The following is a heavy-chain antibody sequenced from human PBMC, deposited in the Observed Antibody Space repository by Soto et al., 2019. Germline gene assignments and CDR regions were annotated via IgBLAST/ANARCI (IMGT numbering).Heavy chain of an antibody. Sequence: SETLSLTCIVSGGSISSYLRSWIRQPPGKGLEWIGYIYYSGSTTYNPSLKSRVTISVDTSKNQFSLKLSSVTAADMAVYYCARSPGGSWFPLDPWGQGTLVTVSS. D-gene: IGHD6-13*01. CDR2: IYYSGST. V-gene: IGHV4-59*08. J-gene: IGHJ5*02. CDR1: GGSISSYL. CDR3: ARSPGGSWFPLDP.